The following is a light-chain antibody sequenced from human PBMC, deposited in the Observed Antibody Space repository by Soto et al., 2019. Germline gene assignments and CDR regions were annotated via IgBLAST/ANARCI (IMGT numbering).Light chain of an antibody. CDR3: QQYYSYPCT. V-gene: IGKV1-8*01. CDR2: AAS. CDR1: QGISSY. Sequence: AIRMTQSPSSFSASTGDRVTITCRASQGISSYLAWYQQKPGKAPKLLIYAASTLQSGVPSRFSGSGSGTDFTLTISCLQSEDFATYYWQQYYSYPCTFGGGTKVEIK. J-gene: IGKJ4*01.